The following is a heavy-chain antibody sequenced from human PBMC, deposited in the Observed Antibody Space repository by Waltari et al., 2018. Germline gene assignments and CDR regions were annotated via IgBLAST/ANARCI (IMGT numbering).Heavy chain of an antibody. D-gene: IGHD2-15*01. CDR3: ARDRGRGLYLDS. J-gene: IGHJ4*02. Sequence: GSGVRQRPGKGREWIGQVQRSGRTHDNPPLESRVTVSIDTSSSQFSLEVTSATAADTALYFCARDRGRGLYLDSWGRGILVTVSP. V-gene: IGHV4-4*01. CDR2: VQRSGRT.